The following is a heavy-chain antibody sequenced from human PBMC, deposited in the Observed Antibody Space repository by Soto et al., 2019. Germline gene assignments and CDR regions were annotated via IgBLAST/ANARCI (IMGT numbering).Heavy chain of an antibody. D-gene: IGHD2-15*01. CDR2: ISYDGSNK. Sequence: PGGSLRLSCAASGFTFSSYGMHWVRQAPGKGLEWVAVISYDGSNKYYADSVKGRFTISRDNSKNTLYLQMNSLRAEDTAVYYCAKNLRGYCSGGSCYRFDYWGQGTLVTVSS. CDR1: GFTFSSYG. V-gene: IGHV3-30*18. J-gene: IGHJ4*02. CDR3: AKNLRGYCSGGSCYRFDY.